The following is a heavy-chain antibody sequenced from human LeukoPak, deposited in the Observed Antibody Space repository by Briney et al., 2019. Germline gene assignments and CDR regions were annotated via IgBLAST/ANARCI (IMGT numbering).Heavy chain of an antibody. J-gene: IGHJ5*02. Sequence: GGSLRLSCAASGFTFSDYYLSWIRQAPGKGLEWVSYISSSGSNIYYADSVKGRFTISRDNAKNSLYLQMNSLRAEDTAVYYCARDPSGIVVVPAAISEFWRFDPWGQGTLVTVSS. CDR2: ISSSGSNI. CDR1: GFTFSDYY. V-gene: IGHV3-11*04. CDR3: ARDPSGIVVVPAAISEFWRFDP. D-gene: IGHD2-2*01.